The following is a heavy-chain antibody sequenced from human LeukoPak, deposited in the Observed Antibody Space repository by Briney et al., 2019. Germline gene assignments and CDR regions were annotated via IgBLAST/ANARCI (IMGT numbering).Heavy chain of an antibody. V-gene: IGHV1-69*13. Sequence: SVKVSCKASGGTFSSYAISWVRHAPGQGLEWMGGIIPIFGTANYAQKFQGRATITADESTSTAYMELSSLRSEDTAVYYCASPRGYCSGGSCYFDYWGQGTLVTVSS. CDR2: IIPIFGTA. J-gene: IGHJ4*02. CDR1: GGTFSSYA. CDR3: ASPRGYCSGGSCYFDY. D-gene: IGHD2-15*01.